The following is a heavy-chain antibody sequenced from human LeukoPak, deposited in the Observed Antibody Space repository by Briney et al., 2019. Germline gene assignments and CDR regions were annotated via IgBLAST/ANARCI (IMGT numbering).Heavy chain of an antibody. J-gene: IGHJ5*02. V-gene: IGHV4-39*07. CDR1: GGSISSSSYY. CDR3: ARGYSSSWYWFDP. D-gene: IGHD6-13*01. Sequence: SETLSLTCTVSGGSISSSSYYWGWIRQPPGKGLEWIGSIYYSGSTYYNPSLKSRVAISVDTSKNQFSLKLSSVTAADTAVYYCARGYSSSWYWFDPWGQGTLVTVSS. CDR2: IYYSGST.